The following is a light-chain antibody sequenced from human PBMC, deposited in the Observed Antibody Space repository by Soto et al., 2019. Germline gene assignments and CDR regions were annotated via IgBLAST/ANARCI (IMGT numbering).Light chain of an antibody. J-gene: IGKJ4*01. Sequence: EIVLTQSPATLSLSPGERATLSCRASQSINSYLAWYQQKPGQAPRLLIYDASNRATGIPARFSGSGSGTGFTLTISSLEPEDFAVYYCQQCRNWPHLTFGGGTKVEIK. V-gene: IGKV3-11*01. CDR3: QQCRNWPHLT. CDR1: QSINSY. CDR2: DAS.